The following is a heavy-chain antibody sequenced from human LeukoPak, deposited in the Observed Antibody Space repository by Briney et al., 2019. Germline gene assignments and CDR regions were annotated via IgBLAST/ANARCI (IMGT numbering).Heavy chain of an antibody. Sequence: ETLSLACTVSGGSINSGTFYWGWIRQPPGKGLEWIWSMYYDGSSYYNPSLKSRVTTSVDTSKNQFSLKLTSVTAADTAVYFCARRSDSGSDDGEDYFDYWGQGTLVTVSS. D-gene: IGHD1-26*01. V-gene: IGHV4-39*01. J-gene: IGHJ4*02. CDR3: ARRSDSGSDDGEDYFDY. CDR1: GGSINSGTFY. CDR2: MYYDGSS.